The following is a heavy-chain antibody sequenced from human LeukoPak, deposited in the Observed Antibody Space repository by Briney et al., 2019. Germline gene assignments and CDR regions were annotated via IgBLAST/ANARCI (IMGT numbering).Heavy chain of an antibody. Sequence: ASVKVSCKASGYTFSDYYIHWVRQAPGRGLEWMGWINAGNGNTKYSQKFQGRVTITRDTSASTAYMELSSLRSEDTAVYYCARGFAYDTAVDYWGQGTLVTVSS. CDR1: GYTFSDYY. CDR2: INAGNGNT. CDR3: ARGFAYDTAVDY. J-gene: IGHJ4*02. D-gene: IGHD3-9*01. V-gene: IGHV1-3*01.